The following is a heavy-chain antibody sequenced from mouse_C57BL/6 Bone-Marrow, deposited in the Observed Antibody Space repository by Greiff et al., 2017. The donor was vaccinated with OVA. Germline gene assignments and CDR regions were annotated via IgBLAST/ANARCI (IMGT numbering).Heavy chain of an antibody. CDR3: ARDAPSGGFAY. CDR1: GFTFSDFY. D-gene: IGHD2-10*02. CDR2: SRNKANDYTT. Sequence: EVKVVESGGGLVQSERSLRLSCATSGFTFSDFYMEWVRQAPGKGLEWIAASRNKANDYTTEYSASVKGRFIVSRDTSQSILYLQMNALRAEDTAIYYCARDAPSGGFAYWGQGTLVTVAA. V-gene: IGHV7-1*01. J-gene: IGHJ3*01.